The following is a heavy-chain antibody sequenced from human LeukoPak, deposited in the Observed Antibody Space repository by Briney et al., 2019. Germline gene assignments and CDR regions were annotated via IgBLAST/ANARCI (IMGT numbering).Heavy chain of an antibody. J-gene: IGHJ5*02. CDR3: ARVDAIAALLQFDP. CDR2: ISAYNGNT. D-gene: IGHD6-13*01. CDR1: GYTFTSHG. V-gene: IGHV1-18*01. Sequence: ASVKVSCQASGYTFTSHGISWGRQAPGQRLEWVGWISAYNGNTNYAQKLQGRVTMTTDTSTSTAYMELWSLRSDDTAVYYCARVDAIAALLQFDPWGQGTLVTVSS.